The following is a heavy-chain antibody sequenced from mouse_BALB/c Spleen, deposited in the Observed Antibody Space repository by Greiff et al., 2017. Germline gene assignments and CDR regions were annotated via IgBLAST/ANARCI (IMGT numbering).Heavy chain of an antibody. Sequence: DVHLVESGGGLVKPGGSLKLSCAASGFTFSDYYMYWVRQTPEKRLEWVATISDGGSYTYYPDSVKGRFTISRDNAKNNLYLQMSSLKSEDTAMYYCTSPIYYDYDTAFAYWGQGTLVTVSA. V-gene: IGHV5-4*02. CDR2: ISDGGSYT. CDR3: TSPIYYDYDTAFAY. J-gene: IGHJ3*01. CDR1: GFTFSDYY. D-gene: IGHD2-4*01.